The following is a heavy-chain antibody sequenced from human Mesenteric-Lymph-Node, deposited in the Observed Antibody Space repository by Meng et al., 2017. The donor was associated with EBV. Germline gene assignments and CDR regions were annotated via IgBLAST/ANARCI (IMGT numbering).Heavy chain of an antibody. CDR1: GYTVTCYG. Sequence: QVRYGHAGKKPGASGKVSCKDSGYTVTCYGISWVRQAPGQGLEWMGWISGYNGNTNYAQKLQGRVTMTTDTSTSTAYMELRSLRSDDTAVYYCAREADGATFDYWGQGTLVTVSS. CDR3: AREADGATFDY. J-gene: IGHJ4*02. CDR2: ISGYNGNT. D-gene: IGHD1-26*01. V-gene: IGHV1-18*01.